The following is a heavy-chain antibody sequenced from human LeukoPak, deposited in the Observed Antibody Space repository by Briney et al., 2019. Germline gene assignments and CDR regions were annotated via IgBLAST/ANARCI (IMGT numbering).Heavy chain of an antibody. CDR1: GGSISSSSYY. D-gene: IGHD2-15*01. Sequence: SETLSLTCTVSGGSISSSSYYWGWIRQPPGKGLEWIGSVYYSGSTYYNPSLKSRVTISVDTSKNQFSLKLSPVTAADTAVYYCARHDCSGGSCYSDYWGRGTLVTVSS. CDR2: VYYSGST. V-gene: IGHV4-39*01. J-gene: IGHJ4*02. CDR3: ARHDCSGGSCYSDY.